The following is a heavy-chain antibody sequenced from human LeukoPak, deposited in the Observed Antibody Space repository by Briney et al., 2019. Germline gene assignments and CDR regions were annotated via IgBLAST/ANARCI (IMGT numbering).Heavy chain of an antibody. D-gene: IGHD3-16*01. J-gene: IGHJ4*02. V-gene: IGHV3-9*01. Sequence: PGGSLRLSCAASGFTFDDYAMHWVRQAPGKGLEWVSGISWNSGSIGYADSVKGRFTISRDNAKNSLYLQMNSLRAEDTAVYYCAKGGSDFDYWGQGTLVTVSS. CDR2: ISWNSGSI. CDR3: AKGGSDFDY. CDR1: GFTFDDYA.